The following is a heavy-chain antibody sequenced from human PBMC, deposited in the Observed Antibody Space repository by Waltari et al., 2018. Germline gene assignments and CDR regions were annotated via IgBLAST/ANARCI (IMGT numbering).Heavy chain of an antibody. CDR2: INTDGSSA. CDR1: GFTLSSSY. V-gene: IGHV3-74*01. J-gene: IGHJ4*02. Sequence: EVQLVESGGGLVQPGGSLRLSCEVSGFTLSSSYMHWVRQVPGKGLVWVSRINTDGSSANYADSVKGRFTISRDNGKNTRYLQMNSLRAEDTAVYYCARDGGGNGYIHYWGQGTLVTVSS. D-gene: IGHD3-16*01. CDR3: ARDGGGNGYIHY.